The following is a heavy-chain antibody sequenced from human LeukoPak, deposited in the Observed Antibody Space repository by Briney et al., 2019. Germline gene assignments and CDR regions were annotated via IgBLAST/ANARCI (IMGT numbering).Heavy chain of an antibody. D-gene: IGHD3-16*01. CDR1: GGSFSGYY. J-gene: IGHJ5*02. Sequence: SETLSLTCAVYGGSFSGYYWSWIRQPPGKGLEWIGEINHSGSTNYNPSLKSRVTISVDTSKNQFSLKLSPVTAADTAVYYCARGPRFNWFDPWGQGTLVTVSS. V-gene: IGHV4-34*01. CDR3: ARGPRFNWFDP. CDR2: INHSGST.